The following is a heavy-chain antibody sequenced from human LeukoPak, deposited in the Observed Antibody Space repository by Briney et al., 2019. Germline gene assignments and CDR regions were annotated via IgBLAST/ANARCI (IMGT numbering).Heavy chain of an antibody. V-gene: IGHV3-30*03. Sequence: SGGSLRLSCAASGFTFSSYAMSWVRQAPGKGLEWVAVISYDGSNKYYADSVKGRFTISRDNSKNTLYLQMNSLRAEDTAVYYCAREYQLLYCDYWGQGTLVTVSS. CDR2: ISYDGSNK. CDR1: GFTFSSYA. D-gene: IGHD2-2*02. CDR3: AREYQLLYCDY. J-gene: IGHJ4*02.